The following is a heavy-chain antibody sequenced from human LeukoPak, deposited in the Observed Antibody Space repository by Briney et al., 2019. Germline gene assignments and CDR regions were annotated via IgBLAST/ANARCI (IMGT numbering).Heavy chain of an antibody. D-gene: IGHD5-12*01. CDR2: LIDSGTST. CDR3: AKQVAAPGPIDY. V-gene: IGHV3-23*01. Sequence: GGSLRLSCAASGYTFSTYAMSWVRQAPGKGLEWLSALIDSGTSTFYADSVKGRFTISRDNSRNTLYLQMDSVRAEDTAVYYCAKQVAAPGPIDYWGQGTLVTVSS. J-gene: IGHJ4*02. CDR1: GYTFSTYA.